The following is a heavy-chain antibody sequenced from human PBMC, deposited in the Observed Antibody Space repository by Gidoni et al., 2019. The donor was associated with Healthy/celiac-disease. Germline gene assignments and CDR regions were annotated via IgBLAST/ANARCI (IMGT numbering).Heavy chain of an antibody. CDR2: ISSSSSTI. Sequence: EVQLVESGGGLVQPGGSLKLACAASGFTFSSYSMNWVRQAPGKGLEWVSYISSSSSTIYYADSVKGRFTISRDNAKNSLYLQMNSLRAEDTAVYYCARGYDFWSGYYRAPFDYWGQGTLVTVSS. CDR3: ARGYDFWSGYYRAPFDY. J-gene: IGHJ4*02. V-gene: IGHV3-48*01. CDR1: GFTFSSYS. D-gene: IGHD3-3*01.